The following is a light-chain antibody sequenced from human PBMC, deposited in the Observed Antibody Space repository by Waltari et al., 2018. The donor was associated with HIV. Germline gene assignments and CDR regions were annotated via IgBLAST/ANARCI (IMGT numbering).Light chain of an antibody. CDR1: HSIDKY. CDR3: QQSYIRPST. J-gene: IGKJ2*02. Sequence: DIQMTQSPSSLSASVGDRVTLTCRASHSIDKYLNWYQHKPGKAPKLLIYTASSLQSGVPSRFSGSGSGTDFTLTISSLQPEGFATYYCQQSYIRPSTFGQGTKLE. V-gene: IGKV1-39*01. CDR2: TAS.